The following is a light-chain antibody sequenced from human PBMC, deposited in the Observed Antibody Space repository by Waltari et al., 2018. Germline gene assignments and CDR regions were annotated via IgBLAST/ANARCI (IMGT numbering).Light chain of an antibody. CDR2: DES. J-gene: IGKJ3*01. CDR1: QDISKY. CDR3: QNYDNPQFT. V-gene: IGKV1-33*01. Sequence: DIQMTQSPSSLSASVGDRVTITCQASQDISKYLNWYQQKQGKAPKPLIYDESTLKVGVRSRFSGSGSGIDFTFSISRLQHEAFETYFCQNYDNPQFTFGPGTKVDIK.